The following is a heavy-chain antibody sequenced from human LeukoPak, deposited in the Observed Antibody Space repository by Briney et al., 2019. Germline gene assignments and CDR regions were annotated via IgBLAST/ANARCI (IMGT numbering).Heavy chain of an antibody. Sequence: SETLFLTCTVSGGSISSYYWSWVRQPPGKGLEWIGYIYYSGSTNSNPSLKSRVTISLDTSKNQFSLKLSSVTAADTAVYYCARRDHYGVKAFDIWGLGTMVTVSS. J-gene: IGHJ3*02. D-gene: IGHD4-17*01. CDR3: ARRDHYGVKAFDI. CDR2: IYYSGST. V-gene: IGHV4-59*08. CDR1: GGSISSYY.